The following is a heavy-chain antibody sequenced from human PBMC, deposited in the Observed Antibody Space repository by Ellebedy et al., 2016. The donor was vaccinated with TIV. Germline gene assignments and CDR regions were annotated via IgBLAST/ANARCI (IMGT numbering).Heavy chain of an antibody. CDR1: GFTFSNFG. CDR3: AREKDALTGYYYYYMDV. Sequence: GESLKISCAASGFTFSNFGMHWVRQAPGKGLEWVAVISYEGSIKYYGDSVKGRFTISRDNSKDTLYLQMNSLRREDTAVYYCAREKDALTGYYYYYMDVWGKGTTVSVSS. V-gene: IGHV3-30*03. D-gene: IGHD3-9*01. J-gene: IGHJ6*03. CDR2: ISYEGSIK.